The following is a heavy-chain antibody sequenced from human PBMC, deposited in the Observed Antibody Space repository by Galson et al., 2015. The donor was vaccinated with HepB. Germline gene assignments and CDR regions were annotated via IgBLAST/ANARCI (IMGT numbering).Heavy chain of an antibody. D-gene: IGHD3-3*01. CDR3: AKDKGPTEWLSHAFDI. Sequence: SLRLSCAASGFTFSGYAMSWVRQAPGKGLEWVSVISGSGGSTYYADSVKGRFTISRDNSRNTLYVQMNSLRVEDTAVYYCAKDKGPTEWLSHAFDIWGQGTMVTVSS. J-gene: IGHJ3*02. V-gene: IGHV3-23*01. CDR1: GFTFSGYA. CDR2: ISGSGGST.